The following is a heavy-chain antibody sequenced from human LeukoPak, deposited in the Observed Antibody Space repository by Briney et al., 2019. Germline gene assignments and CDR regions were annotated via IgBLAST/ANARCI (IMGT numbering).Heavy chain of an antibody. CDR3: ARGSGSYYEDFDY. Sequence: PGGSLRLSCAASGFTFSTHGMHWVRQAPGKGLEWVTFIRYDGSNKYYADSVKGRFTISRDNSKNTLYLQMNSLRAEDTAVYYCARGSGSYYEDFDYWGQGTLVTVSS. D-gene: IGHD1-26*01. CDR1: GFTFSTHG. CDR2: IRYDGSNK. J-gene: IGHJ4*02. V-gene: IGHV3-30*02.